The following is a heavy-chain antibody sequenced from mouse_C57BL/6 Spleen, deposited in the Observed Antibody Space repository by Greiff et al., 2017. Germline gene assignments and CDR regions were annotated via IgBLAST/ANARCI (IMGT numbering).Heavy chain of an antibody. J-gene: IGHJ1*03. CDR3: ARPYYSNYWYFDV. V-gene: IGHV1-55*01. Sequence: LVESGAELVKPGASVKMSCKASGYTFTSYWITWVKQRPGQGLEWIGDIYPGSGSTNYNEKFKIKATLTVDTSSSTAYMQLSILTSEDSAVYYCARPYYSNYWYFDVWGTGTTVTVSS. CDR2: IYPGSGST. D-gene: IGHD2-5*01. CDR1: GYTFTSYW.